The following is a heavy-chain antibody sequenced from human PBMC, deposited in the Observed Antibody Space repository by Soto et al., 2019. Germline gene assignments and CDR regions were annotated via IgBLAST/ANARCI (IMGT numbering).Heavy chain of an antibody. Sequence: SVKVSCKASGGTFSSYTISWVRQALGQGLEWMGRIIPILGIANYAQKFRGRVTITADKSTSTAYMELSSLRSEDTAVYYCARAPHYYGSGSSYTRWGMDVWGQ. J-gene: IGHJ6*02. CDR2: IIPILGIA. V-gene: IGHV1-69*02. D-gene: IGHD3-10*01. CDR1: GGTFSSYT. CDR3: ARAPHYYGSGSSYTRWGMDV.